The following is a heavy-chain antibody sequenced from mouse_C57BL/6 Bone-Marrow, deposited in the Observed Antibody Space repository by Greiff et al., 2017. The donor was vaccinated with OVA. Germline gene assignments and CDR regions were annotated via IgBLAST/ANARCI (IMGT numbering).Heavy chain of an antibody. V-gene: IGHV1-42*01. D-gene: IGHD2-4*01. CDR2: INPSTGGT. J-gene: IGHJ4*01. Sequence: EVKLMESGPELVKPGASVKISCKASGYSFTGYYMNWVKQSPEKSLEWIGEINPSTGGTTYNQKFKAKATLTVDKSSSTAYMQLKSLTSEDSAVYYCAREEIYYDYDLYAMDYWGQGTSVTVSS. CDR1: GYSFTGYY. CDR3: AREEIYYDYDLYAMDY.